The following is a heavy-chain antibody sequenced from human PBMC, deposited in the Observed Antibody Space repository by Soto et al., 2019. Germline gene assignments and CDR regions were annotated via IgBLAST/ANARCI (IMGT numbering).Heavy chain of an antibody. J-gene: IGHJ4*02. CDR3: ARGQXGVVATH. CDR1: GGSLSGYY. D-gene: IGHD5-12*01. CDR2: VKDGGRT. V-gene: IGHV4-34*01. Sequence: QVQLQQWGAGLLXPSETLSLNCAVNGGSLSGYYWSWIRQPPGKGLEWIGEVKDGGRTNYSPSLRGRATISSDTSNNQFSLRLNSVTAADTGXYHCARGQXGVVATHWDQGSLVTVSS.